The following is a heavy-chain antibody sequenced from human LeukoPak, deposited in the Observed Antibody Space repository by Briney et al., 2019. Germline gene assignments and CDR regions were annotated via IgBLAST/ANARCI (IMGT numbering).Heavy chain of an antibody. D-gene: IGHD3-10*01. CDR2: INPNSGGT. CDR1: GYTFTGYY. CDR3: ARAPPLWFGEKGLWVFDY. J-gene: IGHJ4*02. Sequence: ASVKVSCKASGYTFTGYYMHWVRQAPGQGLEWMGWINPNSGGTNYAQKFQGWVTMTRDTSISTAYMELSRLRSDDTAVYYCARAPPLWFGEKGLWVFDYWGQGTLVTVSS. V-gene: IGHV1-2*04.